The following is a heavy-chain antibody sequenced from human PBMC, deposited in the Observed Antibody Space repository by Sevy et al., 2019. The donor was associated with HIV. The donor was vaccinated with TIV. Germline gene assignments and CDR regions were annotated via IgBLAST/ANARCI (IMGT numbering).Heavy chain of an antibody. CDR3: ARPEVEYYYDGSGPGGDYGMDV. V-gene: IGHV1-69*13. CDR1: GGTFSSYA. Sequence: ASVKVSCKASGGTFSSYAISWVRQAPGQGLEWMGGIIPIFGTANYAQKFQGRVTITADESTSTAYMELSSLRSEDTAVYYCARPEVEYYYDGSGPGGDYGMDVWGQGTTVTVSS. J-gene: IGHJ6*02. CDR2: IIPIFGTA. D-gene: IGHD3-22*01.